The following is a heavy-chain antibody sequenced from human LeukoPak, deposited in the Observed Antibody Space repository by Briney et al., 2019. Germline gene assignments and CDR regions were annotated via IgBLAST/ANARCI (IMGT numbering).Heavy chain of an antibody. D-gene: IGHD3-10*01. CDR1: GFTFSSYD. V-gene: IGHV3-13*01. Sequence: GGSLRLSCAASGFTFSSYDMHWVRQATGKGLEWVSAIGTAGDTYYPGSVKGRFTISRENAKNSLYLQMNSLRAEDTAVYYCARGFLWFGESALDYRGQGTLVTVSS. J-gene: IGHJ4*02. CDR2: IGTAGDT. CDR3: ARGFLWFGESALDY.